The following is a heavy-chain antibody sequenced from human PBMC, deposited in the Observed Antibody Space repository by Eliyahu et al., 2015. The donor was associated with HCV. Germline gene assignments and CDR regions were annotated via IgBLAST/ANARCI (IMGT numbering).Heavy chain of an antibody. J-gene: IGHJ4*02. CDR3: AKGGPNYCGSTSCPIDY. V-gene: IGHV3-23*01. Sequence: EIYLLESGGALVQPGGSLRLSXVASGXTXGSXAMDWVRQAPGKGLEWVSGVSGSGLTTYYADSVEGRFTISRDSSKNTLYLQMHSLGVEDTALYYCAKGGPNYCGSTSCPIDYWGQGTLVTVSS. CDR1: GXTXGSXA. D-gene: IGHD2-2*01. CDR2: VSGSGLTT.